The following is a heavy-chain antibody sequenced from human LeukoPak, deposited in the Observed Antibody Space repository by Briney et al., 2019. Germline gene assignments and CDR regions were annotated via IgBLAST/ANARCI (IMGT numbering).Heavy chain of an antibody. CDR2: INHSGST. CDR1: GGSISSSTYY. CDR3: ASYYYDSGLNWFDP. D-gene: IGHD3-22*01. Sequence: SETLSLTCTVSGGSISSSTYYWSWIRQPPGKGLEWIGEINHSGSTNYNPSLKSRVTISVDTSKNQFSLKLSSVTAADTAVYYCASYYYDSGLNWFDPWGQGTLVTVSS. V-gene: IGHV4-39*07. J-gene: IGHJ5*02.